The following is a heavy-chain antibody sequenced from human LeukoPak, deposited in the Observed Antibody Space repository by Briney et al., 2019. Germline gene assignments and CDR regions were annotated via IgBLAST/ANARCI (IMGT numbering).Heavy chain of an antibody. CDR2: ISYDGSNK. CDR3: AKVRGGTFDP. J-gene: IGHJ5*02. CDR1: GFTFSSYV. V-gene: IGHV3-30*14. Sequence: PGRSLRLSCAASGFTFSSYVMHWVRQAPGKGLEWVAVISYDGSNKYYADSVKGRFTISRDNSKNIVYLQMNSLRAEDTAIYYCAKVRGGTFDPWGQGTLVTVSS. D-gene: IGHD4/OR15-4a*01.